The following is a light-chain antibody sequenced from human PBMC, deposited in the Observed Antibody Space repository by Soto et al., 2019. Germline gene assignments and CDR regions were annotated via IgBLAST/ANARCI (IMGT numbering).Light chain of an antibody. Sequence: DIQMTQSPSSVSASVGDRITITCRASQTISSWLAWYQQKPGKAPKLLIYKASTLKSGVPSRFSGSGSGTEFTLTISSLQPDEFATYYCQNYNSYSEAVGQGTKVDIK. CDR1: QTISSW. J-gene: IGKJ1*01. CDR2: KAS. CDR3: QNYNSYSEA. V-gene: IGKV1-5*03.